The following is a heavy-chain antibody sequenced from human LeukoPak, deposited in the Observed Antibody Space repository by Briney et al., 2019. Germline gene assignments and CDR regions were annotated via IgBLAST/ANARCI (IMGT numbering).Heavy chain of an antibody. CDR3: AAGVKWLLPYGFDY. V-gene: IGHV4-34*01. CDR1: GGSFSGYY. Sequence: SETLSLTCAVYGGSFSGYYWGWIRQPPGKGRGWIGEINHTRSTHYNPSLKSRVTISVDTSKNQFSLKLSSVTAADTAVYYCAAGVKWLLPYGFDYWGQGTLVTVSS. D-gene: IGHD3-22*01. J-gene: IGHJ4*02. CDR2: INHTRST.